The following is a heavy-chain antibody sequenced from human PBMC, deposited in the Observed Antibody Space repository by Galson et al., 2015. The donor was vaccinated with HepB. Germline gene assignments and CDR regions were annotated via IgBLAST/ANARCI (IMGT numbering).Heavy chain of an antibody. CDR1: GFTFSSYE. CDR2: ISSSGSTI. D-gene: IGHD3-22*01. CDR3: ARVYDSSGYYFYGYFDY. V-gene: IGHV3-48*03. J-gene: IGHJ4*02. Sequence: SLRLSCAASGFTFSSYEMNWVRQAPGKGLEWVSYISSSGSTIYYADSVKGRFTISRDNAKNSLYLQMNSLRAEDTAVYYCARVYDSSGYYFYGYFDYWGQGTLVTVSS.